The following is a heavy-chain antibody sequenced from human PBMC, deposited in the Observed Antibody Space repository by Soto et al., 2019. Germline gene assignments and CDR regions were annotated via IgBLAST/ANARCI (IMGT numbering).Heavy chain of an antibody. CDR1: GYTFTSYG. D-gene: IGHD4-17*01. Sequence: SVKVSCKASGYTFTSYGISWVRQAPGQGLEWMGGIIPIFGTANYAQKFQGRVTITADESTSTAYMELSSLRSEDTAVYYCARAHDYGDSSIDYWGQGTLVTVPQ. J-gene: IGHJ4*02. CDR3: ARAHDYGDSSIDY. CDR2: IIPIFGTA. V-gene: IGHV1-69*13.